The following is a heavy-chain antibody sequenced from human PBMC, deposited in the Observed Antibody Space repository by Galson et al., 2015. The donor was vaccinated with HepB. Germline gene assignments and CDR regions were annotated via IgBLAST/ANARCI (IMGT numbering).Heavy chain of an antibody. D-gene: IGHD1-26*01. CDR2: IKSKTDGGTT. J-gene: IGHJ4*02. Sequence: SLRLSCAASGFTFSNAWMSWVRQAPGKGLEWVGRIKSKTDGGTTDYAAPVKGRFTISRDDSKNTLCLQMNSLKTEDTAVYYCTTDRKKWELTPRYYWGQGTLVTVSS. CDR1: GFTFSNAW. V-gene: IGHV3-15*01. CDR3: TTDRKKWELTPRYY.